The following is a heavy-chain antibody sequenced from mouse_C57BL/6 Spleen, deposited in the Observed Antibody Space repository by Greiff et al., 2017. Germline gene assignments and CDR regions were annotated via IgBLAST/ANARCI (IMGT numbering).Heavy chain of an antibody. J-gene: IGHJ1*03. D-gene: IGHD2-4*01. CDR3: APDYDYDGGYFDV. V-gene: IGHV14-2*01. CDR2: IDPEDGET. CDR1: GFNFNVYY. Sequence: EVQLQQSGAELVKPGASVKLSCTASGFNFNVYYMHWVKQRTVHGLEWIGRIDPEDGETKYAPKFHGKATITADTSSNTAYLQLISLTSEDTAVYYVAPDYDYDGGYFDVWGTGTTVTVSS.